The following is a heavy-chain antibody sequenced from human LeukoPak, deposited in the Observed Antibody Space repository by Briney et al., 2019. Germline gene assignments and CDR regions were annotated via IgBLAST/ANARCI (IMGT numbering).Heavy chain of an antibody. CDR1: GFTFSSYW. D-gene: IGHD6-6*01. CDR2: IKQDGSEK. V-gene: IGHV3-7*01. Sequence: PGGSLRLSCAASGFTFSSYWMSWVRQAPGKGLEWVANIKQDGSEKYYVDSVKGRFTISRDNAKNSLYLQMNSLRAEDTAVYCCARDQVYSSSDYYYYMDVWGKGTTVTVSS. J-gene: IGHJ6*03. CDR3: ARDQVYSSSDYYYYMDV.